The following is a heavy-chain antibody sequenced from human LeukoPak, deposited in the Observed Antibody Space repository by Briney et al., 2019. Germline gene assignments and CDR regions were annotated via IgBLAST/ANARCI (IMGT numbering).Heavy chain of an antibody. CDR2: IYSTGNT. CDR3: AKHDTVFGAAHFYMDV. D-gene: IGHD3-3*01. V-gene: IGHV4-4*09. CDR1: GGSINTYY. J-gene: IGHJ6*03. Sequence: PSETLSLTCAVSGGSINTYYWRWIRQPPGKGLEWVGYIYSTGNTNYNPSLKGRVTISLDTSKNQFSLNRSSVTAADTVVYYCAKHDTVFGAAHFYMDVWGKGTTVTVSS.